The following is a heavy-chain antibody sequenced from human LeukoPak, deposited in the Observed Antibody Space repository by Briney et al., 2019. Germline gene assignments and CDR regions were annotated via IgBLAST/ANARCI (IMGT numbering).Heavy chain of an antibody. CDR3: KMALRGSIGES. CDR2: IKHDGGES. J-gene: IGHJ5*02. V-gene: IGHV3-7*01. CDR1: GFTFSTYW. D-gene: IGHD3-10*01. Sequence: GGSLRLSCVASGFTFSTYWMRWVRQAPGKGLESVASIKHDGGESYYVDSVKGRFSISRDNAKNSLFLQMNSLRVEDTAVYYCKMALRGSIGESWGQGTLVTVSS.